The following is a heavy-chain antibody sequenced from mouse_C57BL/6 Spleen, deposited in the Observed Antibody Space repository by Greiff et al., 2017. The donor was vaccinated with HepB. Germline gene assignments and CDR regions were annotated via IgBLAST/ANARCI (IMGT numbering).Heavy chain of an antibody. CDR2: IRSKSNNYAT. J-gene: IGHJ1*03. Sequence: EVQLVESGGGLVQPKGSLKLSCAASGFSFNTYAMNWVRQAPGKGLEWVARIRSKSNNYATYYADSVKDRFTISQDDSESMLYLKMNNLKTEDTAMYYCAGVVAPTGGIDVWGTGTAVTVSS. D-gene: IGHD1-1*01. V-gene: IGHV10-1*01. CDR3: AGVVAPTGGIDV. CDR1: GFSFNTYA.